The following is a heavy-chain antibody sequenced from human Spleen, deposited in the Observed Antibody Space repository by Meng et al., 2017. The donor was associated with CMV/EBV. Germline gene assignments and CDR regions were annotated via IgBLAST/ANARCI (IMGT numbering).Heavy chain of an antibody. J-gene: IGHJ4*02. CDR1: GGSIISSNW. D-gene: IGHD4-23*01. Sequence: CGVSGGSIISSNWWTWVRQPPGKGLEWIGEINHNGNPNYNPSLRSRVTISVDKSKNQFSLKVTSITAADTAVYYCARDPGNSPLDYWGQGILVTVSS. CDR2: INHNGNP. CDR3: ARDPGNSPLDY. V-gene: IGHV4-4*02.